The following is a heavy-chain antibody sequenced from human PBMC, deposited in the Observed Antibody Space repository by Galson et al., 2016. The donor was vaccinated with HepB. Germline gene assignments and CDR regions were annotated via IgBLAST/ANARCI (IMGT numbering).Heavy chain of an antibody. CDR2: ISYDGSNK. V-gene: IGHV3-30*18. Sequence: SLRLSCAASGFTFSSYGMHWVRQAPGKGLEWVAVISYDGSNKYYADSVKGRFTISRDNSKNTLYLQMNSLRAEDTAVYHCAKECSGGSCTDYWGQGTLVTVSS. D-gene: IGHD2-15*01. J-gene: IGHJ4*02. CDR1: GFTFSSYG. CDR3: AKECSGGSCTDY.